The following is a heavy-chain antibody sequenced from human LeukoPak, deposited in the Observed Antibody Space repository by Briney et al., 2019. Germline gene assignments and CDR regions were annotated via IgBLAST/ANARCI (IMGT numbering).Heavy chain of an antibody. D-gene: IGHD6-13*01. J-gene: IGHJ4*02. Sequence: SVKVSCKASGGTFSSYAISWVRQAPGQGLEWMGGIIPIFGTANYAQKFQGRVTITTNESTSTAYMELSSLRSEDTAVYYCARSYSSSWYRNDYWGQGTLVTVSS. CDR1: GGTFSSYA. CDR2: IIPIFGTA. CDR3: ARSYSSSWYRNDY. V-gene: IGHV1-69*05.